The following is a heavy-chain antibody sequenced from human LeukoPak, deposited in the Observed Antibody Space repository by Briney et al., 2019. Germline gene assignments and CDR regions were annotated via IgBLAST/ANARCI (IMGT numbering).Heavy chain of an antibody. J-gene: IGHJ5*02. CDR3: ARANSYSSGWYRKLWFDP. CDR1: GGSISSSSYY. Sequence: KPSETLSLTCTVSGGSISSSSYYWGWIRQPPGKGLEWIGSIYYSGSTNYNPSLKSRVTISVDTSKNQFSLKLSSVTAADTAVYYCARANSYSSGWYRKLWFDPWGQGTLVTVSS. V-gene: IGHV4-39*07. CDR2: IYYSGST. D-gene: IGHD6-19*01.